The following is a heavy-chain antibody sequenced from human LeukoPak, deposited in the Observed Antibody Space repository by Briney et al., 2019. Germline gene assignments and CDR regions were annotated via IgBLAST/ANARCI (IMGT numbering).Heavy chain of an antibody. CDR3: ARDQGEDAAAGTSAFDI. V-gene: IGHV3-30*02. Sequence: GGSLRLSCAASAFIFSSYGMHWVRQAPGEGLEWVAYIQYDGSNKQYADSVKGRFSISRDSSKNSLYLQMNSLRAEDTAVYYCARDQGEDAAAGTSAFDIWGQGTMVTVSS. D-gene: IGHD6-13*01. CDR1: AFIFSSYG. CDR2: IQYDGSNK. J-gene: IGHJ3*02.